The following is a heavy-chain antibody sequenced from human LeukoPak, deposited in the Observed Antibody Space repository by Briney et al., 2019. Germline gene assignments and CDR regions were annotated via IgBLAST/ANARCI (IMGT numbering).Heavy chain of an antibody. J-gene: IGHJ5*02. CDR3: ARSYRILWFGELFGVNWFDP. CDR2: IYYSGST. CDR1: GGSISSYY. Sequence: SETLSLTCTVSGGSISSYYWIWIRQPPGKGLEWIGYIYYSGSTNYNPSLKSRVTISVDTSKNQFSLKLSSVTAADTAVYYCARSYRILWFGELFGVNWFDPWGQGTLVTVSS. D-gene: IGHD3-10*01. V-gene: IGHV4-59*01.